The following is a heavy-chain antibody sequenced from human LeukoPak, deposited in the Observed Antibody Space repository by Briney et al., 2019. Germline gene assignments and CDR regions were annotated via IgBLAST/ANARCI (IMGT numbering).Heavy chain of an antibody. V-gene: IGHV3-66*01. J-gene: IGHJ4*02. CDR1: GFTVSSNY. CDR2: IYSGGST. D-gene: IGHD3-22*01. Sequence: GGSLRLSCAASGFTVSSNYMSWVRQAPGKGLEWVSVIYSGGSTYYADSVKGRFTISRDNSKNTLYLQMNSLSAEDTAVYYCAELPAYYYDTSGFYFDYWGQGTLVTVSS. CDR3: AELPAYYYDTSGFYFDY.